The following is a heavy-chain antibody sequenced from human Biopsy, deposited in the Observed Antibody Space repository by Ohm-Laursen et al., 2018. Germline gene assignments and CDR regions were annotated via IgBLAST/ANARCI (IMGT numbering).Heavy chain of an antibody. D-gene: IGHD3-22*01. CDR2: VYYTGST. J-gene: IGHJ2*01. CDR3: ARDRGYYSDRTVPGYFDL. CDR1: GDSISSYY. V-gene: IGHV4-59*01. Sequence: GTLSLTCSVSGDSISSYYWSWIRQPPGKGLQWIGYVYYTGSTDYNPSLQSRVTISVDTSKNHFSLRLRSVTPADTAIYYCARDRGYYSDRTVPGYFDLWGRGTLVTVSS.